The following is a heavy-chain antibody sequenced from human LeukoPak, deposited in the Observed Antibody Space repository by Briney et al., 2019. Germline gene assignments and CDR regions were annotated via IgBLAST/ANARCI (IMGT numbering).Heavy chain of an antibody. V-gene: IGHV4-39*01. D-gene: IGHD3-16*01. J-gene: IGHJ3*02. CDR3: ARPQTLGETYPDAFDI. CDR1: GGSISSSSYY. Sequence: PSETLSLTCTVSGGSISSSSYYWGWIRQPPGKGLEWIGSIYYSGSTYYNPSLKSRVTISVDTSKNRFSLKLSSVTAADTAVYYCARPQTLGETYPDAFDIWGPGTMVTVSS. CDR2: IYYSGST.